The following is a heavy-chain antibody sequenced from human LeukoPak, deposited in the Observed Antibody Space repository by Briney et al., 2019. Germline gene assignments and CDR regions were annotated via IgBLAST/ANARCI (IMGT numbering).Heavy chain of an antibody. V-gene: IGHV1-69*13. D-gene: IGHD3-16*01. CDR2: IILIFGTA. J-gene: IGHJ2*01. Sequence: SVKVSCKASGGTFSSYAISWVRQAPGQGLEWMGGIILIFGTANYAQKFQGRVTITADESTSTAYMELSSLRSEDTAVYYCARALRINWYFDLWGRGTLVTVSS. CDR1: GGTFSSYA. CDR3: ARALRINWYFDL.